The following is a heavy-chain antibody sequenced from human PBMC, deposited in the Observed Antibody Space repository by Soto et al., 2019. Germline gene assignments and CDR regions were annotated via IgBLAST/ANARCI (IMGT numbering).Heavy chain of an antibody. CDR3: AGEYCNSTSCYLGDY. D-gene: IGHD2-2*01. CDR2: ITSTSSYI. J-gene: IGHJ4*02. V-gene: IGHV3-21*01. CDR1: GFTFSSYS. Sequence: EVQLVESGGGLVKPGGSLRLSCAASGFTFSSYSMNWVRQAPGKGLEWVSSITSTSSYIYYADSVKGRFTISRDNAKNSLYLQMDSLRAEDTAVYYCAGEYCNSTSCYLGDYWGQATLVTVSS.